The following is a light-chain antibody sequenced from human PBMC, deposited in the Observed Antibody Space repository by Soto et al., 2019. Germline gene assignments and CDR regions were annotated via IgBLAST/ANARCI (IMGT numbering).Light chain of an antibody. Sequence: ENVLTQSPGRLSLSPGDRATLSCRASQSVARSFIAWYQQKVGQPPRLLIYGASGRATSVPDKFSGSGSGTVFTLTIERVEAEDFAVYHCQQYATSPLTFGGGTTLEIK. CDR2: GAS. V-gene: IGKV3-20*01. CDR3: QQYATSPLT. CDR1: QSVARSF. J-gene: IGKJ4*01.